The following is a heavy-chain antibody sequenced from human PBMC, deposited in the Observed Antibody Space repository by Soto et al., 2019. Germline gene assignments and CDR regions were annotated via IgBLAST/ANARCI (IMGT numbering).Heavy chain of an antibody. CDR3: AKNRGIIMIVES. CDR1: GFSFSSYE. D-gene: IGHD3-22*01. V-gene: IGHV3-23*01. J-gene: IGHJ4*02. CDR2: ISDGGDTT. Sequence: GSLRLSCAASGFSFSSYEMNWVRQAPGKGLEWVSAISDGGDTTYYADSVKGRFTISRDNSKNTLYLQMDSLRAEDTAVYYCAKNRGIIMIVESWGQGTLVTVS.